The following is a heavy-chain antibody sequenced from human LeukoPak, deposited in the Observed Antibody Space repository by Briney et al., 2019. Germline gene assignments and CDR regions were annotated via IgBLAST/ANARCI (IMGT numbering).Heavy chain of an antibody. CDR2: ISSSNNTI. CDR3: ARDKGALWSRLFDY. Sequence: GGSLRLSCAASGFTFSSYSMNWVRQAPGGGREWVSYISSSNNTIYYADSVKGRFTISRDNAKNSLYLQMNSLRDEDTAVYYCARDKGALWSRLFDYWGQGTLVTVSS. D-gene: IGHD3-10*01. CDR1: GFTFSSYS. J-gene: IGHJ4*02. V-gene: IGHV3-48*02.